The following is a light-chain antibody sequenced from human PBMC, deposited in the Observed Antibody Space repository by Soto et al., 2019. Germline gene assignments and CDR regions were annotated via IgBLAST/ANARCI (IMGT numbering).Light chain of an antibody. V-gene: IGKV3-11*01. CDR2: DAS. J-gene: IGKJ1*01. CDR3: QQRSNWPWT. Sequence: EIVMTQSPGTLSLSPGERATLSCGASQRISGYLAWYQQRPGQAPRLLIYDASNRATGIPVRFSGSGSGTDYTLTITNPESEDFAVYYCQQRSNWPWTFGQGTKVDIK. CDR1: QRISGY.